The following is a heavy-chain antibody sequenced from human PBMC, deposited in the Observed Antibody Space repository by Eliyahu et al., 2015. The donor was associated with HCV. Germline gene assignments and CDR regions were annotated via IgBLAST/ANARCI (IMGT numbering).Heavy chain of an antibody. Sequence: QVQLVESGGGVVQPGRSLRLSCAASGFIFSSYGMHWVRQAPGKGLEWVAVIWYDGSNKYYADSVKGRFTISRDNSKNTLYLQMNSLRAEDTAVYYCARDGSGWDDAFDIWGQGTMVTVSS. J-gene: IGHJ3*02. CDR2: IWYDGSNK. V-gene: IGHV3-33*01. D-gene: IGHD6-19*01. CDR3: ARDGSGWDDAFDI. CDR1: GFIFSSYG.